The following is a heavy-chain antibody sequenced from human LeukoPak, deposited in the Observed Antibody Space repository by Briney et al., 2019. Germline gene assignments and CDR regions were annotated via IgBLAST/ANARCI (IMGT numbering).Heavy chain of an antibody. CDR1: VFTFSSYS. CDR3: ARTSPPRDTLTGLLGY. CDR2: ISYDGSNK. J-gene: IGHJ4*02. V-gene: IGHV3-30-3*01. D-gene: IGHD3-9*01. Sequence: GGSLRLSCVASVFTFSSYSMHWVRQAPCKGLEWVVVISYDGSNKYYADSVKGRFTISRDNSKNTLYLQMNSLRAEDTAVYYCARTSPPRDTLTGLLGYWGQGTLVTVSS.